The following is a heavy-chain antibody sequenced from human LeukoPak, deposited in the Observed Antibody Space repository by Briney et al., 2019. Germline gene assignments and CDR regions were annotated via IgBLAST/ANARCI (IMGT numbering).Heavy chain of an antibody. D-gene: IGHD2-2*02. J-gene: IGHJ6*03. Sequence: ASVKVSCKASGYTFTSYYMHWVRQAPGQGLEWMGIINPSGGSTSYAQKLQGRVTMTRDMSTSTVYMELSSLRSEDTAVYYCARDWNGRARAHRYCSSTSCYTGLFYYYYYMDVWGKGTTVTVSS. CDR3: ARDWNGRARAHRYCSSTSCYTGLFYYYYYMDV. CDR2: INPSGGST. CDR1: GYTFTSYY. V-gene: IGHV1-46*01.